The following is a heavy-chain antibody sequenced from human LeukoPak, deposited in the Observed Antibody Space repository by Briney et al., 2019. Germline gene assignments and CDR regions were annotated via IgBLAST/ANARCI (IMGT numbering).Heavy chain of an antibody. CDR3: AGAPNQHYFDY. Sequence: ASETLSLTCTVSSASITNYYWGWIRQPPGKGLEYIGHIYYTGTTDYNPSFKSRVTMSVDTSKNQFSLSLISVTASDTAVYFCAGAPNQHYFDYWGQGTLVAVSS. J-gene: IGHJ4*02. CDR2: IYYTGTT. CDR1: SASITNYY. V-gene: IGHV4-59*01.